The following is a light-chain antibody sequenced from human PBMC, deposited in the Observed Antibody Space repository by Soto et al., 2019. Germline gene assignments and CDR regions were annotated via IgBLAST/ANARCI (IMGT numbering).Light chain of an antibody. CDR3: SSYAGNNKYV. CDR2: EVS. J-gene: IGLJ1*01. V-gene: IGLV2-8*01. Sequence: QSALTQPPSASGSPGQSVTISCTGTSSDVGGYNFVSWYQQHPGKAPKLIISEVSKRPSGVPARFSGSKSGNTASLTVSGLQPEDEADYYCSSYAGNNKYVFGTGTKVTVL. CDR1: SSDVGGYNF.